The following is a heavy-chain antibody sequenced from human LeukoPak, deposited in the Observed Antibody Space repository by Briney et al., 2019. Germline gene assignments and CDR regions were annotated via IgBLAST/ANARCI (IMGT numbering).Heavy chain of an antibody. V-gene: IGHV4-59*01. CDR1: NDSIRHYY. Sequence: PSETLSLTCIVSNDSIRHYYWSWIQQPPAKALDGIGYIYHTGNTNYNPSLKSRLTMSIDTSKNPFSLNLNSVTAADTAVYYCARGNYGSGSYYVVDFDYWGQGTLVTVSS. CDR3: ARGNYGSGSYYVVDFDY. D-gene: IGHD3-10*01. J-gene: IGHJ4*02. CDR2: IYHTGNT.